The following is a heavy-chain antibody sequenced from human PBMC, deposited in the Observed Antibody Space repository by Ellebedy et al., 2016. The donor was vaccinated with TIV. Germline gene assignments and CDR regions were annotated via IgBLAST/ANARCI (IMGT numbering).Heavy chain of an antibody. V-gene: IGHV3-7*03. CDR2: IKQDGSEK. D-gene: IGHD2-15*01. Sequence: GGSLRLXXAASRFTFSSYWMSWVRQAPGKGLEWVANIKQDGSEKYYVDSVKGRFTISRDNAKNSLFLQMNSLRAEDTAVYYCARADDIVVVVADPGDAFDIWGQGTMVTVSS. J-gene: IGHJ3*02. CDR1: RFTFSSYW. CDR3: ARADDIVVVVADPGDAFDI.